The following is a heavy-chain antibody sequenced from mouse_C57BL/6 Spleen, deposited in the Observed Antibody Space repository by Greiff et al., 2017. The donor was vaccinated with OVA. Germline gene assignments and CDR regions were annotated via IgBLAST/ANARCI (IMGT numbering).Heavy chain of an antibody. CDR2: IYPGNSDT. Sequence: EVQLQQSGTVLARPGASVKMSCKTSGYTFTSYWMHWVKQRPGQGLEWIGAIYPGNSDTSYNQKFKGKAKLTAVTSASTAYMELSSLTNEDSAVYYCTYSSGYLYAMDYWGQGTSVTVSS. J-gene: IGHJ4*01. D-gene: IGHD3-2*02. V-gene: IGHV1-5*01. CDR1: GYTFTSYW. CDR3: TYSSGYLYAMDY.